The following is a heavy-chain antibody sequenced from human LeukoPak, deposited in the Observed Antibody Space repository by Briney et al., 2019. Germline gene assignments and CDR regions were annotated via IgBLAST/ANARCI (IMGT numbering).Heavy chain of an antibody. J-gene: IGHJ4*02. CDR1: GFTFSSYG. Sequence: PGRSLRLSCAASGFTFSSYGMHWVRQAPGKGLEWVAVIWYDGSNKYYADSVKGRFTISRDNSKNTLYLQMNSLRAEDTAVYYCARDFHYYDSSGYYELAYYFDYWGQGTLVTVSS. CDR3: ARDFHYYDSSGYYELAYYFDY. CDR2: IWYDGSNK. D-gene: IGHD3-22*01. V-gene: IGHV3-33*08.